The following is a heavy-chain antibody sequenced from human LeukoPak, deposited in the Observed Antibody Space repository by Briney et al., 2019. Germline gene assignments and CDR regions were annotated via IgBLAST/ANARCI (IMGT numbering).Heavy chain of an antibody. Sequence: ASVKVSCKASGYIFTGYYMHWVRQAPGQGLEWMGWTNPKSGDTDYAQKFQGRVTMTRDTSISTAYMELSRLRSDDTAVYYCARAYCSSTSCYYYYYGMDVWGQGTTVTVSS. CDR3: ARAYCSSTSCYYYYYGMDV. V-gene: IGHV1-2*02. J-gene: IGHJ6*02. CDR2: TNPKSGDT. D-gene: IGHD2-2*01. CDR1: GYIFTGYY.